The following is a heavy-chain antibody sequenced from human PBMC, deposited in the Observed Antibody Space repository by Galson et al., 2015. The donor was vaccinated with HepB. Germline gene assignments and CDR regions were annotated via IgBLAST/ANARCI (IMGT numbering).Heavy chain of an antibody. CDR1: GFSFSNYG. CDR2: MSYDGTIK. V-gene: IGHV3-30*18. CDR3: AKNLDDFWSNYFFDY. Sequence: SLRLSCEASGFSFSNYGMHWVRQAPGGGLGWVAVMSYDGTIKYYADSVKGRFTISRDNSKNTLYLQMNSLRAENTAVYYCAKNLDDFWSNYFFDYWGQGTLVTVSS. J-gene: IGHJ4*02. D-gene: IGHD3-3*01.